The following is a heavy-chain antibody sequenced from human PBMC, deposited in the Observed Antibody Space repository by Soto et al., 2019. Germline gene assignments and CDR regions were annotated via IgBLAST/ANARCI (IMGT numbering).Heavy chain of an antibody. Sequence: TLSLTCAVYGGSFSGYYWSWIRQPPGKGLEWIGEINHSGSTNYNPSLKSRVTISVDTSKNQFSLKLSSVTAADTAVYYCARGVLRFLRYYYYGMDVWGQGTTVTVSS. CDR1: GGSFSGYY. J-gene: IGHJ6*02. CDR2: INHSGST. CDR3: ARGVLRFLRYYYYGMDV. V-gene: IGHV4-34*01. D-gene: IGHD3-3*01.